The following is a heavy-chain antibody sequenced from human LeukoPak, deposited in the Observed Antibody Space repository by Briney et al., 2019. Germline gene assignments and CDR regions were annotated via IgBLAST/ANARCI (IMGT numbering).Heavy chain of an antibody. D-gene: IGHD2-2*02. V-gene: IGHV3-7*01. J-gene: IGHJ4*02. CDR3: ARVFPYCSNPSCYTADY. CDR1: GFTFSRYW. Sequence: GGSLRLSCAASGFTFSRYWMTWVRQAPGKGLEWVANIKQDGSEKYYVDSVKGRFTISRDNAKNSLYLQMNGLRVEDTAVYYCARVFPYCSNPSCYTADYWGQGTLVTVSS. CDR2: IKQDGSEK.